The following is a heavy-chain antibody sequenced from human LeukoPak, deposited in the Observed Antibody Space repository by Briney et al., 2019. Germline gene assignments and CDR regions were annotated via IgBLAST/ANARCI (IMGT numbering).Heavy chain of an antibody. CDR1: GFTFSSHG. D-gene: IGHD6-19*01. V-gene: IGHV3-33*01. CDR3: ARDRRSSGWYYFDY. Sequence: GGSLRLSCAASGFTFSSHGMHWVRQAPGKGREWVAVINYDGSNEDYGDSVKGRFTISRDKSKNTLHLQMNSLRAEDTAVYYCARDRRSSGWYYFDYWGQGTLVTVSS. CDR2: INYDGSNE. J-gene: IGHJ4*02.